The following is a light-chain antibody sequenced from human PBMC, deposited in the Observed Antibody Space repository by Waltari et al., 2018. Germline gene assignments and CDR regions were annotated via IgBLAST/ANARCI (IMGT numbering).Light chain of an antibody. CDR2: GAS. J-gene: IGKJ5*01. CDR1: QSVSSSY. CDR3: QQYGSSPPLIT. Sequence: EIVLTQSPGTLSLSPGERATLSCRASQSVSSSYLAWYQQKPGQPPRLLIYGASSRATGIPDRFSGSGSVTDFTLTISRLEPEDFAVYYCQQYGSSPPLITFGQGTRLEIK. V-gene: IGKV3-20*01.